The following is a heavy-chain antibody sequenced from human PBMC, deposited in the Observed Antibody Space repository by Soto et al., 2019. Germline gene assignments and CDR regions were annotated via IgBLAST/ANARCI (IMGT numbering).Heavy chain of an antibody. V-gene: IGHV4-4*02. CDR2: IHHSGRT. Sequence: QVQLQESGPGLVKPSGTLSLTCAVSGDSISSDKWWSWVRQPPGKGLEWIGEIHHSGRTNYNPSPKGRVTLVVGKSKNQVSLELSSMTAADTAVYYCARGGDWQFDYWGQGTLVTVSS. J-gene: IGHJ4*02. CDR1: GDSISSDKW. CDR3: ARGGDWQFDY. D-gene: IGHD2-21*02.